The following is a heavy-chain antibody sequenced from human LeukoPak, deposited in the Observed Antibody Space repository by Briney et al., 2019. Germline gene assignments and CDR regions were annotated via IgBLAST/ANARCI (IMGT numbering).Heavy chain of an antibody. J-gene: IGHJ3*02. CDR1: GFTFDDYA. CDR2: ISWNSGSI. V-gene: IGHV3-9*01. Sequence: GGSLRLSCAASGFTFDDYAMHCVRQAPGKGLEWVSGISWNSGSIGYADSVKGRFTISRDNAKNSLYLQMNSLRAEDTALYYCAKVSYYDSSGYLGDAFDIWGQGTMVTVSS. CDR3: AKVSYYDSSGYLGDAFDI. D-gene: IGHD3-22*01.